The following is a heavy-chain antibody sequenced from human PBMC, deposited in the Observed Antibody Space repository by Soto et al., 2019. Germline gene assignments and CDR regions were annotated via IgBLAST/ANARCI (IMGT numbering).Heavy chain of an antibody. J-gene: IGHJ4*02. V-gene: IGHV3-11*05. Sequence: PGGSLRLSCAASGFTFSDYYMSWIRQAPGKGLEWVSYISSSSSYTNYADSVKGRFTISRDNAKNSLYLQMNSLRAEDTAVYYCARDATGTYYFDYWGQGTLVTVSS. D-gene: IGHD1-1*01. CDR1: GFTFSDYY. CDR3: ARDATGTYYFDY. CDR2: ISSSSSYT.